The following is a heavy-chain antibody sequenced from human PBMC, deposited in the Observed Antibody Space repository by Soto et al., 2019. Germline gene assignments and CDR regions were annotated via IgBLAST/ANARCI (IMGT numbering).Heavy chain of an antibody. CDR2: IYYSGST. V-gene: IGHV4-31*03. CDR3: ARAKGITMIVNY. D-gene: IGHD3-22*01. Sequence: PSETLSLTCTVSGGSISSGGYYWSWIRQHPGKGLEWIGYIYYSGSTYYNPSLKSRVTISVDTSKNQFPLKLSSVTAADTAVYYCARAKGITMIVNYWGQGTLVTVSS. CDR1: GGSISSGGYY. J-gene: IGHJ4*02.